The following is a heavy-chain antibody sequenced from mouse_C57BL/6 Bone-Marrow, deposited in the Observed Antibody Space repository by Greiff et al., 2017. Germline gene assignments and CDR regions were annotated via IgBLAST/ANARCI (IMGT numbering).Heavy chain of an antibody. D-gene: IGHD2-1*01. CDR2: IYPRSGNT. CDR1: GYTFTSYG. V-gene: IGHV1-81*01. J-gene: IGHJ1*03. CDR3: AREGGNYDWYCDV. Sequence: VQLQQSGAELARPGASVKLSCKASGYTFTSYGISWVKQRTGQGLEWIGEIYPRSGNTYYNEKFKGKATLTADKSSSTAYMELRSLTSEVSAVSFCAREGGNYDWYCDVWGTGTTVTVSS.